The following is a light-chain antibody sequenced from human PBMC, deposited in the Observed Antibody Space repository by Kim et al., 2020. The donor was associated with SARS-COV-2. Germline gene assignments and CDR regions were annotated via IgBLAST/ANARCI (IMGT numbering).Light chain of an antibody. CDR1: QPISTF. J-gene: IGKJ2*01. Sequence: ASVGDRVTITCRASQPISTFLNWYQQKPGKAPKLLIYAASSVDSGVPSRVSGSGSGTDFTLTISGLQPEDFATYFCQQSSTSPPYTFGQGTKLEI. CDR2: AAS. CDR3: QQSSTSPPYT. V-gene: IGKV1-39*01.